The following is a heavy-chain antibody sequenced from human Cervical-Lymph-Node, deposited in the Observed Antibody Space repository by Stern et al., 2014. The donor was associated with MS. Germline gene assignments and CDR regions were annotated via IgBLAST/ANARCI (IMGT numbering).Heavy chain of an antibody. V-gene: IGHV1-3*04. CDR3: GRGQQSFDP. Sequence: VQLVESGAEVKKPGASVKVSCKASGYTFTSYAIHWVRQAPGQRLEWMGRINTANGDTYYSEKFQGRVTFTRDTSANTAYMELISLTSEDTTVYYCGRGQQSFDPWGQGTLVTVSS. CDR2: INTANGDT. J-gene: IGHJ5*02. CDR1: GYTFTSYA. D-gene: IGHD6-13*01.